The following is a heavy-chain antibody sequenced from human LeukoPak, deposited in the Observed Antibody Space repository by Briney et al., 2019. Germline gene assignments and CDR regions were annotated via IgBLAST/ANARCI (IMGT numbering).Heavy chain of an antibody. CDR1: GFSFSSYW. CDR2: LKQDGSEK. J-gene: IGHJ4*02. V-gene: IGHV3-7*02. Sequence: GGSLRLSCAASGFSFSSYWMSWVRPAPGKGLGRVANLKQDGSEKYYVDSVKGRYTISRGNAKNSLYLQMNSLRTDETAVDYCARHDPCSSGWSCFDDWGQGTLVTVSS. CDR3: ARHDPCSSGWSCFDD. D-gene: IGHD6-25*01.